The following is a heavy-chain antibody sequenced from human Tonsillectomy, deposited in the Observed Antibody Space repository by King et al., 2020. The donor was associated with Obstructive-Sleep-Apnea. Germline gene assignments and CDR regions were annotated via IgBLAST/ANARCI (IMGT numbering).Heavy chain of an antibody. CDR3: AGECCSSISCASGIGLFDH. CDR2: ISGSGGST. D-gene: IGHD2-2*01. J-gene: IGHJ4*02. Sequence: VQLVESGGGLVQPGGSLRLSCAASGFTFSSYAMSWVRQAPGKGLEWVSGISGSGGSTYYTDSVKGRFTISSDNSKNTMYLQMNSLRAEDTAVYYCAGECCSSISCASGIGLFDHWGQGTLVIVSS. V-gene: IGHV3-23*04. CDR1: GFTFSSYA.